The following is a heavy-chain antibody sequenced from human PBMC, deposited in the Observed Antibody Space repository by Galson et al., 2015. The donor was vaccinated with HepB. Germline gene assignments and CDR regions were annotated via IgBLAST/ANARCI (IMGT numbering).Heavy chain of an antibody. CDR2: ISGTGSGS. J-gene: IGHJ4*02. Sequence: SLRLSCAASGFAFSTYGMSWVRQAPGKGLEWVSVISGTGSGSDYADSVKGRLTIARDNSRTTVYLQMNSLRAEDTALYYCATVAGFRYLDYWGQGILVTVSS. CDR3: ATVAGFRYLDY. V-gene: IGHV3-23*01. D-gene: IGHD2/OR15-2a*01. CDR1: GFAFSTYG.